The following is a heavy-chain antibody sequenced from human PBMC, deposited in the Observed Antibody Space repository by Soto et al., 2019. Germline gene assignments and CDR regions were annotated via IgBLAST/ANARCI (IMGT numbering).Heavy chain of an antibody. CDR2: IPYSGST. J-gene: IGHJ6*02. CDR3: GRDAVTKRDFYYYGMDV. V-gene: IGHV4-31*03. Sequence: QVQLQESGPGLVKPSQTLSLTCTVSGGSIKNSGYYWSWIRQHPEKGLEGIGYIPYSGSTDYAPSLKSRVTMSVDTSKNQFFLNLTSVTAADTAVYYCGRDAVTKRDFYYYGMDVWGRGTTVTVSS. CDR1: GGSIKNSGYY. D-gene: IGHD4-4*01.